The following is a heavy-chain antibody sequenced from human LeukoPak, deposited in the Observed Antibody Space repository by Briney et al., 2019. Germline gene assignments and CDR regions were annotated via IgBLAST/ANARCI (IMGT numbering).Heavy chain of an antibody. J-gene: IGHJ3*02. CDR1: GFTFSSYG. Sequence: GGSQRLSCAASGFTFSSYGMHWVRQAPGKGLEWVAVISYDGSNKYYADSVKGRFTISRDNSKNTLYLQMNSLRAEDTAVYYCARLGVDTAMADAFDIWGQGTMVTVSS. D-gene: IGHD5-18*01. CDR3: ARLGVDTAMADAFDI. CDR2: ISYDGSNK. V-gene: IGHV3-30*03.